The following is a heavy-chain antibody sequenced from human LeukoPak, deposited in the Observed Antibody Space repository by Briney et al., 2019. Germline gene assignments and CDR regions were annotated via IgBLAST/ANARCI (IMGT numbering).Heavy chain of an antibody. CDR2: ISDNGGRT. CDR3: ANTYYADF. J-gene: IGHJ4*02. Sequence: PGGSLRLSCAASGFTFSTYTMAWVRQAPGGGLEWVSGISDNGGRTYYADSVKGRFAISRDDSKSTLYLQMNSLRGEDTAVYYCANTYYADFWGQGTLVTVSS. V-gene: IGHV3-23*01. CDR1: GFTFSTYT. D-gene: IGHD3-10*01.